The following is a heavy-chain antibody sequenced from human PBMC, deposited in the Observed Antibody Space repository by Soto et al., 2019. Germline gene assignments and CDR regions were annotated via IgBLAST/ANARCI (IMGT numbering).Heavy chain of an antibody. CDR1: GGTFSSYA. D-gene: IGHD4-17*01. Sequence: QVQLVQSGAEVKKPGSSVKVSCKASGGTFSSYAISWVRQAPGQGLEWMGGIIPIFGTADYAQKFQGRVTIIADESTKTADMELSSLRAEDTAVYYCASNYGDHRCCYGMDVWGQGTTVTVSS. CDR3: ASNYGDHRCCYGMDV. V-gene: IGHV1-69*12. CDR2: IIPIFGTA. J-gene: IGHJ6*02.